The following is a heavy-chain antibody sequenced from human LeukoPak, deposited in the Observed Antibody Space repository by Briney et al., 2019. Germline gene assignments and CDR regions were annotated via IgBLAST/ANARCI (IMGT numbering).Heavy chain of an antibody. J-gene: IGHJ5*02. V-gene: IGHV4-34*01. Sequence: SETLSLTCAVSGGSFSGYYWSWIRQPPGKGLEWIGEINHSGSTNYNPSLKSRVTISVDTSKNQFSLKLSSVTAADTAVYYCARVLHGSGTWDWFDPWGQGTLVTVSS. CDR2: INHSGST. D-gene: IGHD3-10*01. CDR3: ARVLHGSGTWDWFDP. CDR1: GGSFSGYY.